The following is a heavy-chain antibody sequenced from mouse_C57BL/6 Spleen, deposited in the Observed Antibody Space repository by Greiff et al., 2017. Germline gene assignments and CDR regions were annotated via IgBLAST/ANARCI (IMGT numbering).Heavy chain of an antibody. Sequence: EVQLVESGAELVKPGASVKLSCTASGFNIKDYYMHWVKQRTEQGLEWIGRIDPEDGETKYAPTFQGKATITADTSSNTAYLQLSSLTSEDTAVYYCARDYYSNPWFAYWGQGTLVTVSA. CDR2: IDPEDGET. CDR3: ARDYYSNPWFAY. J-gene: IGHJ3*01. CDR1: GFNIKDYY. D-gene: IGHD2-5*01. V-gene: IGHV14-2*01.